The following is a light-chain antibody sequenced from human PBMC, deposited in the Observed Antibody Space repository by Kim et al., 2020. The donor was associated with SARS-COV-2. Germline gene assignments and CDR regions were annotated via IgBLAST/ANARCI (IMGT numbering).Light chain of an antibody. V-gene: IGKV3-11*01. CDR3: QQRSDWPT. CDR2: DVS. J-gene: IGKJ5*01. CDR1: QSVSSS. Sequence: SLSPRERPTPACGAGQSVSSSLAWYHQRPGQAPRLLIYDVSIRATGIPARFSGSGSGTDFTLTISSLEPKDFAVYYCQQRSDWPTFGQGTRLEIK.